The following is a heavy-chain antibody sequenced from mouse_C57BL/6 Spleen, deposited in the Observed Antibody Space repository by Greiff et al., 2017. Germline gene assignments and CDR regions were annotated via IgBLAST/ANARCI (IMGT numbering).Heavy chain of an antibody. CDR3: ARAYYSNVEEVGYFDD. CDR2: INPSNGGT. D-gene: IGHD2-5*01. J-gene: IGHJ2*01. CDR1: GYTFTSYW. V-gene: IGHV1-53*01. Sequence: QVQLQQPGTELVKPGASVKLSCKASGYTFTSYWMHWVKQRPGQGLEWIGNINPSNGGTNYNEKFKSKATLTVDKSSSTAYMQLSSLTSEDSAVYYCARAYYSNVEEVGYFDDWGQGTTLTVSS.